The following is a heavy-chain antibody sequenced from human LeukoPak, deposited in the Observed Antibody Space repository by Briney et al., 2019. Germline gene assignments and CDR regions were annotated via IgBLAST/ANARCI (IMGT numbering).Heavy chain of an antibody. CDR3: AREGGFYRPLDY. CDR1: GGSVSSTNW. V-gene: IGHV4-4*02. D-gene: IGHD3-3*01. Sequence: PSETLSLTCAVSGGSVSSTNWWTWFRQPPGKGLEWIGEVHLDGRTNYNPSLTGRLTMSVDLYKNHISLKLTSVTAADTAVYYCAREGGFYRPLDYSGQGTLVTVSS. CDR2: VHLDGRT. J-gene: IGHJ4*02.